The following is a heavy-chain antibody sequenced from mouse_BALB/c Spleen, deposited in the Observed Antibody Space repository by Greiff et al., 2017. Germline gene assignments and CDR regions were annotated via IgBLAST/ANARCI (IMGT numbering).Heavy chain of an antibody. CDR1: GYSFTGYF. D-gene: IGHD2-4*01. V-gene: IGHV1-20*02. CDR2: INPYNGDT. J-gene: IGHJ3*01. CDR3: ARSTMITTGFAY. Sequence: VQLKQSGPELVKPGASVKISCKASGYSFTGYFMNWVMQSHGKSLEWIGRINPYNGDTFYNQKFKGKATLTVDKSSSTAHMELRSLASEDSAVYYCARSTMITTGFAYWGQGTLVTVSA.